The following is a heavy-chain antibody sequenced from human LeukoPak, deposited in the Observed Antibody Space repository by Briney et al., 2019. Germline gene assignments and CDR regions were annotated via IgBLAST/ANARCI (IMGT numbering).Heavy chain of an antibody. CDR2: ISWNSGSI. Sequence: GGSRRLACAASGFTFDDYAMHWVRQAPGKGLEWVSGISWNSGSIGYADSVKGRFTISRDNAKNSLYLQMNSLRAEDMALYCCAKDGGYDYGGNSGSHFFDHWAQGTLVTVSS. V-gene: IGHV3-9*03. CDR3: AKDGGYDYGGNSGSHFFDH. J-gene: IGHJ4*02. D-gene: IGHD4-23*01. CDR1: GFTFDDYA.